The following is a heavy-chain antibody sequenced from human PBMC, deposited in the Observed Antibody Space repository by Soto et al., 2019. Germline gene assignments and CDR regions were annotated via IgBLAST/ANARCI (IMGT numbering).Heavy chain of an antibody. D-gene: IGHD3-10*01. Sequence: PSETLSLTCTVSGDSISSSSYYWGWIRQPPGKGLEWIGNIYYNGSTYYNPSLKSRATISVHTSKHQFSLRLASVTAADTAVFYCGRRGFRADDEAHWFDAWGHGTLVTLSS. J-gene: IGHJ5*01. CDR2: IYYNGST. CDR3: GRRGFRADDEAHWFDA. V-gene: IGHV4-39*01. CDR1: GDSISSSSYY.